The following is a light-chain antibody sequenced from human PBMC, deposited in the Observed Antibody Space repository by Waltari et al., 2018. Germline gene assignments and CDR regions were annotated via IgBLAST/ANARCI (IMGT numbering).Light chain of an antibody. Sequence: ILTQSPATLSLSPGERATLSCRTSQSVNKYLAWYQQRPGQAPRLLIYVTSSRATGIPDRFSGSGSGTEFTLTISSLEPEDSAVYYCQKYDTSPFTFGPGTKLEIK. CDR3: QKYDTSPFT. CDR2: VTS. V-gene: IGKV3-20*01. J-gene: IGKJ3*01. CDR1: QSVNKY.